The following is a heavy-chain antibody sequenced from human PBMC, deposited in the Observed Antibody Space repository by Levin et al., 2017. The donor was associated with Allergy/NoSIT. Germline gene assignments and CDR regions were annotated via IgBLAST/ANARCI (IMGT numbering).Heavy chain of an antibody. J-gene: IGHJ4*02. CDR1: GFTISRYY. D-gene: IGHD3-10*01. V-gene: IGHV3-66*03. CDR2: IYSSGTA. Sequence: QSGESLKISCAASGFTISRYYMSWVRQAPGKGLESVSIIYSSGTANYADSVGGRFTISRDNSRNTLYLQMTSLRPEDTAVYYCARDYFGSGTGSYIPRFDNWGQGVLITVSS. CDR3: ARDYFGSGTGSYIPRFDN.